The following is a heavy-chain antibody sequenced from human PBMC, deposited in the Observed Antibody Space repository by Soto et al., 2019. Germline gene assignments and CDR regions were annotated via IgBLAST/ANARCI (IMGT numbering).Heavy chain of an antibody. Sequence: QVQLVQSGAEVKKPGASVKVSCKASGYTFTSYDINWVRQATGQGLEWMGWMNPNSGNTGCAQKFQGGVTMTRNTSISTAYMELSSLRSEDTAVYYCARAREYYYGMDVWGQGNTVTVSS. V-gene: IGHV1-8*01. J-gene: IGHJ6*02. CDR3: ARAREYYYGMDV. CDR1: GYTFTSYD. CDR2: MNPNSGNT.